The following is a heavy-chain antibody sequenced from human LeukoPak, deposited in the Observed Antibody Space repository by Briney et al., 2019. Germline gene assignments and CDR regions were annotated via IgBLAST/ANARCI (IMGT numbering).Heavy chain of an antibody. J-gene: IGHJ4*02. Sequence: ASVKVSCKASGYTFTSYDTNWVRQATGQGLEWMGWMNPNSGNTGYAQKFQGRVTMTRNTSISTAYMELSSLRSEDTAVYYCARSGYCSSTSCYRHWGQGTLVTVSS. D-gene: IGHD2-2*01. CDR3: ARSGYCSSTSCYRH. CDR1: GYTFTSYD. CDR2: MNPNSGNT. V-gene: IGHV1-8*01.